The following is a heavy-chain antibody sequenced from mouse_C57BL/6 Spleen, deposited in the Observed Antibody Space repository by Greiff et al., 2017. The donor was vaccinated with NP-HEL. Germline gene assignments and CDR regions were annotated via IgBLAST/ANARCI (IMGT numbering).Heavy chain of an antibody. CDR2: IDPSDSYT. D-gene: IGHD2-5*01. CDR3: ARGGSNYVDYYAMDY. J-gene: IGHJ4*01. CDR1: GYTFTSYW. V-gene: IGHV1-59*01. Sequence: QVQLQQPGAELVRPGTSVKLSCKASGYTFTSYWMHWVKQRPGQGLEWIGVIDPSDSYTNYNQKFKGKATLTVDTSSSTAYMQLSSLTSEDSAVYYCARGGSNYVDYYAMDYWGQGTSVTVSS.